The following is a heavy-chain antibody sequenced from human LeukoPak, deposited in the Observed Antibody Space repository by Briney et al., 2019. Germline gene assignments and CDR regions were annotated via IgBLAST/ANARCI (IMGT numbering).Heavy chain of an antibody. CDR3: ARILCGYCSGGSCADAFDI. CDR1: GFSLGTSGMC. D-gene: IGHD2-15*01. CDR2: IDWDDDK. V-gene: IGHV2-70*11. Sequence: SGPTLVNPTQTLTLTCTFSGFSLGTSGMCVSWIRQPPGKALEWLARIDWDDDKYYSTSLKTRLTISKDTSKNQVVLTMTNMDPVDTATYYCARILCGYCSGGSCADAFDIWGQGTMVTVSS. J-gene: IGHJ3*02.